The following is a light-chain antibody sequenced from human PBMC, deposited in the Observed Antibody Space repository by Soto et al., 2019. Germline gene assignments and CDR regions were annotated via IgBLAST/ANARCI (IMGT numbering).Light chain of an antibody. Sequence: DIQMTQSPSTLSASVGDRVTITCRASQSIGSSLAWYQQKPGKAPNLLIYKAFSLESGVPSRFSGSGSGEEFTLTISSLQPDDFATYYCQQYSLYPWTFGQGTKVESK. CDR3: QQYSLYPWT. CDR2: KAF. J-gene: IGKJ1*01. V-gene: IGKV1-5*03. CDR1: QSIGSS.